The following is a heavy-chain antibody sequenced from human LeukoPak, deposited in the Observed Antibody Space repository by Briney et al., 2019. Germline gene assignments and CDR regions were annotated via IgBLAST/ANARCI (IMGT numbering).Heavy chain of an antibody. Sequence: GGSLRLSCAASGFTVSRNYMSWVRQAPGKGLEWVSVLYSGGSTNYADSVKGRFTISRDNSKNTLYLQMNSLRAEDTAVYYCARDPINIATAGNGFDYWGQGTLVTVSS. V-gene: IGHV3-53*01. CDR2: LYSGGST. J-gene: IGHJ4*02. CDR1: GFTVSRNY. D-gene: IGHD6-13*01. CDR3: ARDPINIATAGNGFDY.